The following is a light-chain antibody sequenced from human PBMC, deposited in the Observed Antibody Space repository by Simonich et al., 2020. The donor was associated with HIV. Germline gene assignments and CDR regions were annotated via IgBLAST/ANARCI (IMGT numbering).Light chain of an antibody. J-gene: IGLJ2*01. Sequence: QSALTQPASVSGSPGQSIPISCTGTGSDVSGYNYVSFYQQTPGKAPTLMIYDVSKRPSGVPDRFSGSKSGTSASLAITGLQAEDEADYYCCSSATSRTLFGGGTKLTVL. CDR3: CSSATSRTL. CDR1: GSDVSGYNY. CDR2: DVS. V-gene: IGLV2-14*01.